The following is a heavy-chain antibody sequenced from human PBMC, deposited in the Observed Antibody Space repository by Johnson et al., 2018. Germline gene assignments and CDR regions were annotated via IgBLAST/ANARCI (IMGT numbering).Heavy chain of an antibody. D-gene: IGHD3-22*01. CDR1: GFTFSSYG. CDR3: ERDGRFTYYYDSSVYLTYDAFDI. J-gene: IGHJ3*02. Sequence: QVQLVESGGGVVQPGRSLRLSCAASGFTFSSYGMHWVRQAPGKGLEWVAVIWYDGSNKYYADSVKGRFTISRENSQTTLYLQMNSLRAEDKAVYYCERDGRFTYYYDSSVYLTYDAFDIWGQVTMVTVSS. CDR2: IWYDGSNK. V-gene: IGHV3-33*01.